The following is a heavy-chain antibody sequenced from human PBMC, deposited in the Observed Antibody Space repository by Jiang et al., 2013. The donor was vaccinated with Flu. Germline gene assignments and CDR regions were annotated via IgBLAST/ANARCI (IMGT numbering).Heavy chain of an antibody. V-gene: IGHV1-8*01. CDR2: LNPNSGNS. D-gene: IGHD3-3*01. CDR1: GYTFSSHH. J-gene: IGHJ4*02. Sequence: YGAEVKKPGASVKVSCKTSGYTFSSHHIHWVRQAPGQGLVWIGWLNPNSGNSAYGQKFQGRVSMTGDTSRSTAYLEVSSLRSDDTAVYYCAREGRGDWSPTRRPGDYWGQGTL. CDR3: AREGRGDWSPTRRPGDY.